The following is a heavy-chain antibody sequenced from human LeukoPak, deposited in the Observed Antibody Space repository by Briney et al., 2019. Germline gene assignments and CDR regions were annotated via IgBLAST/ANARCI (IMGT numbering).Heavy chain of an antibody. D-gene: IGHD6-13*01. CDR3: ARRVAYSSSWYYKVFDY. CDR1: GGSFSGYY. J-gene: IGHJ4*02. CDR2: INHSGST. Sequence: SETLSLTCAVNGGSFSGYYWSWIRQPPGKGLEWIGEINHSGSTNYNPSLKSRVTISVDTSKNQFSLKLSSVTAADTAVYYCARRVAYSSSWYYKVFDYWGQGTLVTVSS. V-gene: IGHV4-34*01.